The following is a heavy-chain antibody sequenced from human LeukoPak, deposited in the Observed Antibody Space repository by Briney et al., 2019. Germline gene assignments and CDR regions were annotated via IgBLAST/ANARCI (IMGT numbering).Heavy chain of an antibody. CDR1: GFTFSSYA. J-gene: IGHJ6*03. CDR3: AKDSKIVGATFRSYHYMDV. CDR2: IRGSGDRT. V-gene: IGHV3-23*01. Sequence: GSLRLSCAASGFTFSSYAMSWVRQAPGKGLEWVSAIRGSGDRTHYADSVKGRFTISRDNSKNTLYLQMNSLRAEDTAVYYCAKDSKIVGATFRSYHYMDVWGKGTAVTVSS. D-gene: IGHD1-26*01.